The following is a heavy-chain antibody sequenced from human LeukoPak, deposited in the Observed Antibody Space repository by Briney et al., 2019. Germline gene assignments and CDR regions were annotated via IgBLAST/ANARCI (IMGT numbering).Heavy chain of an antibody. J-gene: IGHJ4*02. V-gene: IGHV3-23*01. CDR1: GFTFSSYS. CDR3: AKGAYDYIEIAYFDS. Sequence: GGSLRLSCAASGFTFSSYSMNWVRQAPGKGLEWVSVLIGSSGSTDYADSVKGRFTISRDISKNTLFLQMNSLRAEDTAIYYCAKGAYDYIEIAYFDSWGQGTLVTVSS. D-gene: IGHD5-12*01. CDR2: LIGSSGST.